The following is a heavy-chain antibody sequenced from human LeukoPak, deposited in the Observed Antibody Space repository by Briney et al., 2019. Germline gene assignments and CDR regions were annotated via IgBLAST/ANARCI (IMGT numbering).Heavy chain of an antibody. CDR2: IYTSGST. Sequence: PSATLSLTCTVSGGSISSYYWSWIRQPAGKGLEWIGRIYTSGSTNYNPSLKSRVTISVDKSKNQFSLKLSSVTAADTAVYYCARSGYCSSTSCYAVDYFDYWGQGTLVTVSS. CDR1: GGSISSYY. CDR3: ARSGYCSSTSCYAVDYFDY. D-gene: IGHD2-2*01. V-gene: IGHV4-4*07. J-gene: IGHJ4*02.